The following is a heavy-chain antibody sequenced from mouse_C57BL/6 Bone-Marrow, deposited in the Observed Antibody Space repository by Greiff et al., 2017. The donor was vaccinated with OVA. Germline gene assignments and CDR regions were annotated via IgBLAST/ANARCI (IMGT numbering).Heavy chain of an antibody. CDR3: ARAGRSGGRFAY. CDR2: ISDGGSYT. D-gene: IGHD3-2*02. J-gene: IGHJ3*01. Sequence: EVMLVESGGGLVKPGGSLKLSCAASGFTFSSYAMSWVRQTPEKRLEWVATISDGGSYTYYPDNVKGRFTISRDNAKNNLYLQMSHLKSEDTALYYCARAGRSGGRFAYWGQGTLVTVSA. CDR1: GFTFSSYA. V-gene: IGHV5-4*03.